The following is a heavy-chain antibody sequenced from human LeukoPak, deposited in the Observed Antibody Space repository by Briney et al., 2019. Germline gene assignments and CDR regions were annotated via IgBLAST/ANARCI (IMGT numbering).Heavy chain of an antibody. J-gene: IGHJ6*02. D-gene: IGHD1-26*01. V-gene: IGHV4-59*08. CDR3: AMLEIVGATTRLFYGMDV. Sequence: SETLSLTCTVSGGSISSYYWSWIRQPPGKGLEWIGYIYYSGSTNYNPSLKSRVTISVDTSKNQFSLKLSSVTAADTAVYYWAMLEIVGATTRLFYGMDVWGQGTTVTVSS. CDR2: IYYSGST. CDR1: GGSISSYY.